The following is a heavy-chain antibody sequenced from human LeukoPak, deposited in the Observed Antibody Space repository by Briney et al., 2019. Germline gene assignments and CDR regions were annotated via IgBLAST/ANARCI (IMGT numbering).Heavy chain of an antibody. CDR2: ISGDGGST. D-gene: IGHD6-6*01. J-gene: IGHJ4*02. CDR1: GFTFDDYA. V-gene: IGHV3-43*02. Sequence: GGSLRLSCAASGFTFDDYAMHWVRQAPGKGLEWVSLISGDGGSTYYADSVKGRFTISRDNAKNTLYLQMNSLRAEDTAVYYCARVRYSSSSQGDYWGQGTLVTVSS. CDR3: ARVRYSSSSQGDY.